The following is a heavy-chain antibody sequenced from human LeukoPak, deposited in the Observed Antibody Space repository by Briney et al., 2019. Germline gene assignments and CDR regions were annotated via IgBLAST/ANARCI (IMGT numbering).Heavy chain of an antibody. Sequence: GGSLRLSCAASGFTFSSYSMNWVRQAPGKGLEWVSSISSSSYIYYADSVKGRFTISRDNAKNSLYLQMNSLRAEDTAVYYCARVVWYSSSWDDYWGQGTLVTVSS. J-gene: IGHJ4*02. V-gene: IGHV3-21*01. CDR2: ISSSSYI. D-gene: IGHD6-13*01. CDR3: ARVVWYSSSWDDY. CDR1: GFTFSSYS.